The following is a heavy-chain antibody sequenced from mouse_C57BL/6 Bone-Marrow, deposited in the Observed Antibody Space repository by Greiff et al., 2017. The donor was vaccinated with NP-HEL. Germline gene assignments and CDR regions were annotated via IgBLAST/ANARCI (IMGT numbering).Heavy chain of an antibody. Sequence: VQLQQSGPGLVAPSQSLSITCTVSGFSLTSYGVDWVRQSPGKGLEWLGVIWGVGSTNYNSALKSRLSIIKDNSKSQVFLKMNSLQTDDTAMYYCASPDGYYVRFAYWGQGTLVTVSA. CDR3: ASPDGYYVRFAY. D-gene: IGHD2-3*01. CDR1: GFSLTSYG. J-gene: IGHJ3*01. CDR2: IWGVGST. V-gene: IGHV2-6*01.